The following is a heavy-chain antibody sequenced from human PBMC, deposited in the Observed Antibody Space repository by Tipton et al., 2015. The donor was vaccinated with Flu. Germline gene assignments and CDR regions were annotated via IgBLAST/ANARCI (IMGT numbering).Heavy chain of an antibody. CDR2: MNPNTGKT. Sequence: QSGPEVKKPGASVKVSCKASGYTFTNHDINWVRQATGQGLEWMGWMNPNTGKTGYAQKFQGRVTMTRNTSISTAYMELSGLRSEDTAVYFCARWDDGDILSGYGNFDYWGQGTLVTVSS. CDR1: GYTFTNHD. CDR3: ARWDDGDILSGYGNFDY. J-gene: IGHJ4*02. V-gene: IGHV1-8*01. D-gene: IGHD3-9*01.